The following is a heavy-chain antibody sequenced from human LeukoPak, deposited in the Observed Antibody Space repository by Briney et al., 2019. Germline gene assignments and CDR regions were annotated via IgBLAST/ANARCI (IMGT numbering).Heavy chain of an antibody. CDR2: IYPGDSDT. D-gene: IGHD6-13*01. CDR3: ARVISSTWGNFDY. V-gene: IGHV5-51*01. J-gene: IGHJ4*02. CDR1: GYSFTNYW. Sequence: GESLKISCKGSGYSFTNYWIGWVRQMSGKGLEWMGIIYPGDSDTRYSPSFQGQVTISADKSISTAYLQWSSLKASDTAIYFCARVISSTWGNFDYWGQGTLVTVSS.